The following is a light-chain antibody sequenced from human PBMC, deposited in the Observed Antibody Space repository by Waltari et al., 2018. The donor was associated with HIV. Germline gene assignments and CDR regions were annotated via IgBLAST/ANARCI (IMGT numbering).Light chain of an antibody. CDR3: AAWDDSLSGLVV. CDR1: SSNIGSNT. J-gene: IGLJ2*01. Sequence: QSVLTQPPSASGTPGQRVTIPCSGSSSNIGSNTVNWYQQLPGTAPRLLIYSNTQRPSGVPDRFSGSKSGTSASLAISGLQSEDEADYYCAAWDDSLSGLVVFGGGTKLTVL. CDR2: SNT. V-gene: IGLV1-44*01.